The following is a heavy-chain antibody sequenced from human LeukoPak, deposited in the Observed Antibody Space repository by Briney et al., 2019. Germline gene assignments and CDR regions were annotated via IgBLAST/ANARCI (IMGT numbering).Heavy chain of an antibody. CDR2: INHSGST. CDR3: AGKGFPADYR. CDR1: GGSFSGYY. V-gene: IGHV4-34*01. D-gene: IGHD3-16*01. Sequence: SETLSLTCAVSGGSFSGYYWSWIRQPPGKGLEWIGEINHSGSTNYNPSLKSRVTISVDKSKNQFTLRLCSVTAGDPAVYSCAGKGFPADYRWGQGTLVTVSS. J-gene: IGHJ4*02.